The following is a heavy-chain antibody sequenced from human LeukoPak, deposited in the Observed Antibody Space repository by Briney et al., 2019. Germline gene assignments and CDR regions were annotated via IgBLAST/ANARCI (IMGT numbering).Heavy chain of an antibody. J-gene: IGHJ3*02. V-gene: IGHV5-51*01. CDR3: ATTTYCSSTTCLAAFDI. CDR2: IYPGDSDT. CDR1: GYSFTSYW. D-gene: IGHD2-2*01. Sequence: GASLQISCKGSGYSFTSYWIGWVRQLPGKGLEWMGIIYPGDSDTRYSPSFQGQVTISADKSITTAYLQWSSLKASDTAMYYCATTTYCSSTTCLAAFDIWGHGTMVTVSS.